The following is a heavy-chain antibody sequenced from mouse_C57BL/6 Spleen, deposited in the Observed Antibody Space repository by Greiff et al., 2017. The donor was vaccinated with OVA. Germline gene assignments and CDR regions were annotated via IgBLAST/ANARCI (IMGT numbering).Heavy chain of an antibody. CDR3: ALANWGWYFDV. CDR2: IDPSDSYT. D-gene: IGHD4-1*01. J-gene: IGHJ1*03. V-gene: IGHV1-50*01. Sequence: QVQLQQPGAELVKPGASVKLSCKASGYTFTSYWMQWVKQRPGQGLEWIGEIDPSDSYTNYNQKFKGKATLTVDTSSSTAYMQLSSLTSEDSAVYYCALANWGWYFDVWGTGTTVTVSS. CDR1: GYTFTSYW.